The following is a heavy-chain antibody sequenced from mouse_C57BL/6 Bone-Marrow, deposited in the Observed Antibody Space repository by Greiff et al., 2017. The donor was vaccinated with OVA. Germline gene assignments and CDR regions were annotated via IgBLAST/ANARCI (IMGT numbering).Heavy chain of an antibody. J-gene: IGHJ2*01. D-gene: IGHD1-1*01. V-gene: IGHV1-61*01. CDR2: IYPSDSET. Sequence: QVQLQQSGAELAKPGASVKLSCKASGYTFTSYWMDWVKQRPGQGLEWIGNIYPSDSETHYNQKFKDKATLTVDKSSSTAYMQLSSLTSEDSAVYYCLITTVNYWGQGTTLTVSS. CDR3: LITTVNY. CDR1: GYTFTSYW.